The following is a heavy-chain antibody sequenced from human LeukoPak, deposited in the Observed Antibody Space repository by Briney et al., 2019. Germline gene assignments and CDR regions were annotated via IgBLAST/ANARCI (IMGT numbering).Heavy chain of an antibody. Sequence: SETLSLTCTVSGGSISSYYWSWIRQHPGKGLEWIGYIYYSGSIYYNPSLKSRVTISVDTSKNQFSLKLSSVTAADTAVYYCARGFSRDGAFDIWGQGTMVTVSS. V-gene: IGHV4-59*06. CDR1: GGSISSYY. CDR2: IYYSGSI. J-gene: IGHJ3*02. CDR3: ARGFSRDGAFDI. D-gene: IGHD5-24*01.